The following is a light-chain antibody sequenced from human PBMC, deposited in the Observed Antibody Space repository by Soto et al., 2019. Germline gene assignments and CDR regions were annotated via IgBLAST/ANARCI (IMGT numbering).Light chain of an antibody. CDR2: YAS. V-gene: IGKV3-15*01. CDR3: LLDFRYFWA. CDR1: LTVSTN. Sequence: DIVMTQSPATLSVSPGERATLSCRASLTVSTNLAWYQQKPGQAPRLLIYYASTRATGIPARFSGSGSVKEFTLTISSLQSEDSAVYYCLLDFRYFWAFGQGTKVEIK. J-gene: IGKJ1*01.